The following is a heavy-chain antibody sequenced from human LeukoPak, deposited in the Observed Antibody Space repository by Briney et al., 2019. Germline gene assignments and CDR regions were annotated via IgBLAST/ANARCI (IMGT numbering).Heavy chain of an antibody. D-gene: IGHD6-13*01. J-gene: IGHJ4*02. V-gene: IGHV4-31*03. Sequence: SETLSLTCTVSGVSISSGGYYWRWIRQHPGKGLEWIGYIYYSGSTYYNPSLKSRVTISVDTSKNQFSLKLSSVTAADTAVYYCATFSWYNHFDYWGQGTLVTVSS. CDR3: ATFSWYNHFDY. CDR1: GVSISSGGYY. CDR2: IYYSGST.